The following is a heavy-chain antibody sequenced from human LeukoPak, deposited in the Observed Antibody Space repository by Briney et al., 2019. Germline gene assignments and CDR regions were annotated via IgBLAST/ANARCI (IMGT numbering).Heavy chain of an antibody. CDR3: ARHRDYDILTGYYKTPVYFDY. J-gene: IGHJ4*02. CDR1: GGSFSGYY. D-gene: IGHD3-9*01. Sequence: PSETLSLTCAVYGGSFSGYYWSWIRQPPGKGLEWIGEINHSGSTNYNPSLKSRVTMSVDTSKNLFSLKLSSVTAADTAVYYCARHRDYDILTGYYKTPVYFDYWGQGTLVTVSS. CDR2: INHSGST. V-gene: IGHV4-34*01.